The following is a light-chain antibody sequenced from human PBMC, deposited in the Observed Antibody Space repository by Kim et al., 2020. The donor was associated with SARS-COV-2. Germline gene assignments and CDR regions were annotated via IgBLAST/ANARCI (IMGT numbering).Light chain of an antibody. V-gene: IGKV1-27*01. CDR2: AAS. J-gene: IGKJ1*01. CDR3: QKYDSARA. Sequence: SASVGDRVTITCRASQGISNYLAWYQQKPGKVPKLLIYAASTLQSEVPSRFSGSGSGTDFTLTISSLQPEDVATYYCQKYDSARAFGQGTKVDIK. CDR1: QGISNY.